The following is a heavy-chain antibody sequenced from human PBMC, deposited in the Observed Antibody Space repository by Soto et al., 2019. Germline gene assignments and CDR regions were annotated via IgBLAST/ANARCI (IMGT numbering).Heavy chain of an antibody. CDR3: ARGEEYSSSWYYFDY. V-gene: IGHV3-11*01. D-gene: IGHD6-13*01. Sequence: PGGSLRLSCAASGFTFSDYYMSWIRQAPGKGLEWVSYISSSGSTIYYADSVKGRFTISRDNAKNSLYLQMNSLRAEDTAVYYCARGEEYSSSWYYFDYWGQGTLVTVSS. J-gene: IGHJ4*02. CDR2: ISSSGSTI. CDR1: GFTFSDYY.